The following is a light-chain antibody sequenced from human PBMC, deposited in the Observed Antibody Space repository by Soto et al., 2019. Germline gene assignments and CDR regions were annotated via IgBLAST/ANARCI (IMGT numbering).Light chain of an antibody. V-gene: IGKV3-20*01. CDR1: QSVSSSF. CDR3: QQYDSSPRT. CDR2: GAS. Sequence: EIVLTQSPGTLSLSPRERATLSCRASQSVSSSFLAWYQQKPGQAPRLLIYGASSRATGIPDRFSGSGSGTDFTLTIGGLEPEDFAVYYCQQYDSSPRTFGQGTRVEIK. J-gene: IGKJ1*01.